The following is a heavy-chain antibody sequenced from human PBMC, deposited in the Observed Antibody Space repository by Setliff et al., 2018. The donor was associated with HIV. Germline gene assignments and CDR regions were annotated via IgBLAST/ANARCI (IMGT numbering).Heavy chain of an antibody. CDR2: ISYSGST. Sequence: SETLSLTCAVYGGSFSDYSWSWIRQPPGKGLEWIGEISYSGSTNYNPSLKSRVTISIDTSKNQFSLNLTSVTAADTAIYYCVRGGGEHYSLFSGYYTPWGDFWGQGTLVTVSS. CDR3: VRGGGEHYSLFSGYYTPWGDF. J-gene: IGHJ4*02. V-gene: IGHV4-34*01. CDR1: GGSFSDYS. D-gene: IGHD3-3*01.